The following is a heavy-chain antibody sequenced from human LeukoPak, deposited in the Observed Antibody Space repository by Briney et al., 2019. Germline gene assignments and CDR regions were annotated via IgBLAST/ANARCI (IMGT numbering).Heavy chain of an antibody. V-gene: IGHV1-18*01. Sequence: ASVKVSCKTSGYTFSNYGISWVRQAPGQGLEWMGWISAYNGNTNYAQKLQGRVTMTTDTSTSTAYMELRSLRSDDTAVYYCARDSPGNWFDPWGQGTLVTVSS. CDR3: ARDSPGNWFDP. CDR2: ISAYNGNT. D-gene: IGHD3-10*01. CDR1: GYTFSNYG. J-gene: IGHJ5*02.